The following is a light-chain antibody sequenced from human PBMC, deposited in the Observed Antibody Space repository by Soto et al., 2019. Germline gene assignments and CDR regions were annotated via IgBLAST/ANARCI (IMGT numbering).Light chain of an antibody. CDR3: AAWDDSLNGLYV. Sequence: QSVLTQPPSASGTPGQRVTISCSGSSSNIGSNTVNWYQQLPGTAPKLLIYSNNQRPSGVPDRFSGSKSGTSASLAISGLQSEDEADYYCAAWDDSLNGLYVFGGGTQLTVL. CDR1: SSNIGSNT. CDR2: SNN. V-gene: IGLV1-44*01. J-gene: IGLJ2*01.